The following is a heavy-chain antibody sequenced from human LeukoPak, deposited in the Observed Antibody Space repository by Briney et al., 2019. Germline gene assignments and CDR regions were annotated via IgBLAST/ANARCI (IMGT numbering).Heavy chain of an antibody. CDR3: ATFSGAHHKTFDS. V-gene: IGHV3-7*01. J-gene: IGHJ4*02. CDR1: GFTFSSSW. CDR2: IKGDGSDK. D-gene: IGHD1-14*01. Sequence: GGSLRLSCAASGFTFSSSWMTWVRQAPGKGLEWLANIKGDGSDKNYVDSVNGRFTISRDNAKNSLYLQMNTLRAEDTAIYYCATFSGAHHKTFDSWGQGTLVTVSS.